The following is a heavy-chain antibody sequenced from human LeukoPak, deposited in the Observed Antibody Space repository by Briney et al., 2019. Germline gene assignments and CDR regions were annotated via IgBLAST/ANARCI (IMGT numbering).Heavy chain of an antibody. CDR2: MNPNSGNT. J-gene: IGHJ4*02. CDR3: ASLFLGS. Sequence: GASVKVSCKASGYTFTSFDINWVRQATGQGLEWMGWMNPNSGNTGYAQKFQGRITMTRSTSISTAYMELSSLRSDDTAVYYCASLFLGSWGQGTLVTVSS. D-gene: IGHD3-10*02. V-gene: IGHV1-8*01. CDR1: GYTFTSFD.